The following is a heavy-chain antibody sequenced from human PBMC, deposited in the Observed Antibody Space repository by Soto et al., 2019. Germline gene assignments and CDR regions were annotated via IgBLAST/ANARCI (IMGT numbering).Heavy chain of an antibody. CDR3: EKDANWEDHY. Sequence: GGSLRLSCAASGFTFSNYAMSWVSQAPGKGLEWVSFISGSGGITYYADSVKGRFTISRDNSKNTLYLQMHSLRAEDTAIYYCEKDANWEDHYWGQGTLVTVSS. CDR1: GFTFSNYA. D-gene: IGHD1-1*01. V-gene: IGHV3-23*01. CDR2: ISGSGGIT. J-gene: IGHJ4*02.